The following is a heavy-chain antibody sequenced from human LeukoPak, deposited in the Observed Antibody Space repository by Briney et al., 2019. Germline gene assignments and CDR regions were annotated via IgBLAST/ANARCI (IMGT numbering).Heavy chain of an antibody. D-gene: IGHD2-15*01. CDR3: ASETATHFFDY. Sequence: SETLSLTCAVYGGSFSGYYWSWIRQPPGKGLEWIGEINHSESTNYNPSLKSRVTISVDTSKNQFSLKLSSVTAADTAVYYCASETATHFFDYWGQGTLVTVSS. CDR1: GGSFSGYY. V-gene: IGHV4-34*01. J-gene: IGHJ4*02. CDR2: INHSEST.